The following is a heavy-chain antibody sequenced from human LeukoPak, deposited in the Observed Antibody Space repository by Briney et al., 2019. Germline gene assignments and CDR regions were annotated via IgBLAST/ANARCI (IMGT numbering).Heavy chain of an antibody. CDR1: GFTFSNYW. CDR2: IKEDGSEK. D-gene: IGHD2-21*02. J-gene: IGHJ4*02. Sequence: GGSLRLSCAASGFTFSNYWMSWVRQAPGKGLECVANIKEDGSEKYYVDSVKGRFTVSRDNGENSLFLQMNSLGAEDTAVYYCARGVTVKDYWGQGTLVTVSS. CDR3: ARGVTVKDY. V-gene: IGHV3-7*04.